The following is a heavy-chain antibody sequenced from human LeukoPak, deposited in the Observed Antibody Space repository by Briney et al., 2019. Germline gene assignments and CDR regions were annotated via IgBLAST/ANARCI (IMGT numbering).Heavy chain of an antibody. CDR2: IYTSGST. J-gene: IGHJ4*02. Sequence: PSQTLSLTCTVSGGSISSYYWSWIRQPAGKGLEWIGRIYTSGSTNYNPSLKSRVTMSVDTSKNQFSLKLSSVTAADTAVHYCARDRGYCSGGSCYRYFDYWGQGTLVTVSS. D-gene: IGHD2-15*01. V-gene: IGHV4-4*07. CDR1: GGSISSYY. CDR3: ARDRGYCSGGSCYRYFDY.